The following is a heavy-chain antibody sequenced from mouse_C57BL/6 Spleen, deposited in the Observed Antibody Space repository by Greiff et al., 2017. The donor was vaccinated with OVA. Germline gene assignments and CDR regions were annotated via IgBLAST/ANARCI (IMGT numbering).Heavy chain of an antibody. V-gene: IGHV1-53*01. CDR2: INPSNGGT. D-gene: IGHD2-12*01. CDR1: GYTFTSYR. CDR3: ARWELRYYFDY. Sequence: VQLQQSGTELVKPGASVKLSCKASGYTFTSYRMHWVKQRPGQGLEWIGNINPSNGGTNYNEKFKSKATLTVDKSSSTAYMQLSSLTSEDSAVDYCARWELRYYFDYWGQGTTLTVSS. J-gene: IGHJ2*01.